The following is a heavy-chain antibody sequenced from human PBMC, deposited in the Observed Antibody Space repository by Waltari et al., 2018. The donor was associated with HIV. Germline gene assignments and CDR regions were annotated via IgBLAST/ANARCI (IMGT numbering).Heavy chain of an antibody. V-gene: IGHV1-8*01. CDR1: GYTSTNYD. Sequence: QVQLVQSGAEVKKPGASVKVSCKASGYTSTNYDINWVRQATGQGLEWMGWMNPNSCNTGYAQKFPGRVTMTRNTSISTAYMELSSLRSEDTAVYYCARGYSYDRSGEAFDIWGQGTMVTVSS. J-gene: IGHJ3*02. CDR3: ARGYSYDRSGEAFDI. D-gene: IGHD3-22*01. CDR2: MNPNSCNT.